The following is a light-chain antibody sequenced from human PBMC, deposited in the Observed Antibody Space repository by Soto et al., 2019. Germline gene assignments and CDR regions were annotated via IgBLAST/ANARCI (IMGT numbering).Light chain of an antibody. V-gene: IGKV1-5*01. CDR1: QSISSS. J-gene: IGKJ4*01. Sequence: DIQMTQSPSTVSASVGDRVIITCRASQSISSSLAWYQQKPGRAPKLLIYDAFSLQSGPPSKFSGRGSGTDFTLTISRLEPEDFAVYHCQQYGSSPLLTFGGGTTVDIK. CDR3: QQYGSSPLLT. CDR2: DAF.